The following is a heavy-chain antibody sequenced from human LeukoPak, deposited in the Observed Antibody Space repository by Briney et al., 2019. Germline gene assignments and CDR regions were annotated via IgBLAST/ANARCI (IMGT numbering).Heavy chain of an antibody. V-gene: IGHV3-30-3*01. Sequence: PGGSLRLSCAASGFTFSSYAMHWVRQAPGKGLEWVAVISYDGSNKYYADSVKGRFTISRDNSKNTLYLQMNSLRAEDTAVYYCASQITISYYFDYWGQGTLVTVSS. CDR1: GFTFSSYA. J-gene: IGHJ4*02. D-gene: IGHD3-10*01. CDR2: ISYDGSNK. CDR3: ASQITISYYFDY.